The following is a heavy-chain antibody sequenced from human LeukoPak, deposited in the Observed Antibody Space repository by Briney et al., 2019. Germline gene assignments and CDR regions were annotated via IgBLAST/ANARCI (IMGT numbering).Heavy chain of an antibody. J-gene: IGHJ5*01. CDR3: AKGGGGLVAYNWFDY. CDR2: ITWNSHTA. Sequence: PGGSLRLSCAASGFTFDDYAMHWVRQAPGKGLEGVSGITWNSHTADYGDSVKGRFTMSRDNARNTLYLQMSSLRPEDTAFYYCAKGGGGLVAYNWFDYWGQGTLVTVAS. CDR1: GFTFDDYA. V-gene: IGHV3-9*01. D-gene: IGHD3-10*01.